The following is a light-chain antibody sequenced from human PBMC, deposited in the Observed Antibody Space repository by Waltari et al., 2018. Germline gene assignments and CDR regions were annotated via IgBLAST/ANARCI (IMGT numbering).Light chain of an antibody. V-gene: IGLV8-61*01. CDR1: SGSVPTGHY. CDR3: VLYMGSGNWV. CDR2: STN. J-gene: IGLJ3*02. Sequence: QTVVTQEPSFSVSPGGTVTPTCGFSSGSVPTGHYPSWYQQTPGQAPRTLIYSTNARSSGVPDRFSGSILGNKAALTITGAQADDEADYHCVLYMGSGNWVFGGGTKLTVL.